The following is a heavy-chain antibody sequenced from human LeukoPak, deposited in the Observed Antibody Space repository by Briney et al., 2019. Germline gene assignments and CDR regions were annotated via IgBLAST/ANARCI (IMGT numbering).Heavy chain of an antibody. J-gene: IGHJ4*02. CDR2: ISGTGDNA. CDR1: GFIFGDYA. D-gene: IGHD3-10*01. CDR3: TPTPSGNYYLRVAS. Sequence: GGSLRLSCATSGFIFGDYAMTWVRQAPGKGLEWVSGISGTGDNAYYADSVKGRFIISRDNSKNTPSLQMNSLRVEDTAVYYCTPTPSGNYYLRVASWGQGTLVTVSS. V-gene: IGHV3-23*01.